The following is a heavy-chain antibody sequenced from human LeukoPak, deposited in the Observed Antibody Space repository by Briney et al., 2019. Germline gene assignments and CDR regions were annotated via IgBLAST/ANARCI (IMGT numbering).Heavy chain of an antibody. CDR2: ISYSGST. J-gene: IGHJ4*02. Sequence: PSETPSLTCTVSAGSISNYYWSWIRQPPGKGLEWIGYISYSGSTNYNPSLKSRVTISVDTSKNQFSLKLSSVTAADTAVYYCARLGPAAGTSFDYWGQGTLVTVSS. D-gene: IGHD6-13*01. CDR3: ARLGPAAGTSFDY. CDR1: AGSISNYY. V-gene: IGHV4-59*08.